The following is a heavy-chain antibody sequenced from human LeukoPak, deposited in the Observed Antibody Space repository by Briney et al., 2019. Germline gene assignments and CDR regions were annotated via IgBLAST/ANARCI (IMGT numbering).Heavy chain of an antibody. V-gene: IGHV3-48*03. J-gene: IGHJ4*02. D-gene: IGHD3-3*01. CDR1: GFTFSSYE. Sequence: PGGSLRLSCAASGFTFSSYEMNWVRQAPGKGLEWVSYISSSGSTIYYADPVKGRFTISRDNSKNTLYLQMNSLRAEDTAVYYCAKSTIFGEYYFDYWGQGTLVTVSS. CDR3: AKSTIFGEYYFDY. CDR2: ISSSGSTI.